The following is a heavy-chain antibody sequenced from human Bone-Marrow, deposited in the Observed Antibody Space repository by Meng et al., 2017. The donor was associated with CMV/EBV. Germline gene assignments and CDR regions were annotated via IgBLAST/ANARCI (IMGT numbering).Heavy chain of an antibody. Sequence: GGSLRLSCAASGFTFSSYAMHWVRQAPGKGLEWVAVISYDGSNKYYADSVKGRFTISRDNAKNSLYLQMNSLRAEDTALYYCARVGEYQLLYSIDYWGQGTLVTVSS. D-gene: IGHD2-2*02. CDR2: ISYDGSNK. V-gene: IGHV3-30-3*01. CDR3: ARVGEYQLLYSIDY. J-gene: IGHJ4*02. CDR1: GFTFSSYA.